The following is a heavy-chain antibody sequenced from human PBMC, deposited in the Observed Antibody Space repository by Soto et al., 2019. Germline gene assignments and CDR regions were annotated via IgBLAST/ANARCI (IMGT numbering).Heavy chain of an antibody. CDR2: ISYDGSNK. D-gene: IGHD2-15*01. V-gene: IGHV3-30*18. Sequence: QVQLVEAGGGVVQPGRSLRLSCAASGFTFSSYGMHWVRQAPGKGLEWVAVISYDGSNKYYADSVKGRFTISRDNSKNTLYLQMNSLRAEDTAVYYCAKDLYQGVVVVVAAPDYWGQGTLVTVSS. CDR3: AKDLYQGVVVVVAAPDY. CDR1: GFTFSSYG. J-gene: IGHJ4*02.